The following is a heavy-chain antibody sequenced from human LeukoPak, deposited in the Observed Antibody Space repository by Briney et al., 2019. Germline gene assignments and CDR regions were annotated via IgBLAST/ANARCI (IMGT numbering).Heavy chain of an antibody. CDR2: NDYSRST. D-gene: IGHD6-13*01. CDR1: GSPISTHY. V-gene: IGHV4-59*11. CDR3: AREDRVAAVATSWFDP. Sequence: SDTLSLTCILSGSPISTHYWSWSRQPPGKGLEWIGYNDYSRSTYYNPSLKGRVTISVDTSNNQFSLKWRSVTAADTVVYYCAREDRVAAVATSWFDPWGQGNLVTVFS. J-gene: IGHJ5*02.